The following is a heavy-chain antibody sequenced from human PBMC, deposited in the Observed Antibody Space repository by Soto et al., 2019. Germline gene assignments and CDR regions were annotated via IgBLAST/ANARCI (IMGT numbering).Heavy chain of an antibody. CDR2: IIPILGIA. D-gene: IGHD1-1*01. J-gene: IGHJ6*02. Sequence: QVQLVQSGAEVKKPGSSVKVSCKASGGTFSSYTISWVRQAPGQGLEWMGRIIPILGIANYAQKFQGRVTITADKSTSTAYMELSSLRSEDTAVYYCARAPQRNLADYYYGMDVWGQGTTVTVSS. CDR3: ARAPQRNLADYYYGMDV. CDR1: GGTFSSYT. V-gene: IGHV1-69*02.